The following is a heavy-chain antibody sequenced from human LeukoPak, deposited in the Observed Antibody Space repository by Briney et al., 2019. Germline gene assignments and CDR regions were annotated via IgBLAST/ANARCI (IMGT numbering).Heavy chain of an antibody. CDR3: ASTDWNYAR. CDR2: IYYSGSA. J-gene: IGHJ1*01. V-gene: IGHV4-59*08. D-gene: IGHD1-7*01. CDR1: GGSMSSYY. Sequence: SETLSLTCTVSGGSMSSYYWSWIRQPPGKGLEWIGYIYYSGSAKYNPSLKSRVTISLDTSKKQFSLRLSSVTAADTAVYYCASTDWNYARWGQGTLVTVSS.